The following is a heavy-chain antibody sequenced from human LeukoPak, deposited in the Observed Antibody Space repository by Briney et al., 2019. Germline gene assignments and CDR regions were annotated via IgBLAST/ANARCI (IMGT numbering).Heavy chain of an antibody. Sequence: PGGSLRLSCAASGFTFSSYGMSWVRQAPGKGLEWVSSISDSGGNTYYADSVKGRFTISRDNSKDTLYLQMSSLRAEDTAVYYCAQGLTTVISPFDYWGQGTLVTVSS. V-gene: IGHV3-23*01. CDR2: ISDSGGNT. CDR1: GFTFSSYG. D-gene: IGHD4-11*01. J-gene: IGHJ4*02. CDR3: AQGLTTVISPFDY.